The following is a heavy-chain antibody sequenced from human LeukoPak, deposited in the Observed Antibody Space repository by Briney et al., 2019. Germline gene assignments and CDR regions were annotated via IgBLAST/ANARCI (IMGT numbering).Heavy chain of an antibody. J-gene: IGHJ4*02. V-gene: IGHV1-69*05. CDR2: IIPIFGTA. CDR3: ARAHPFSGSYGPYYFDY. CDR1: GGTFSSYA. D-gene: IGHD1-26*01. Sequence: SVKVSCKASGGTFSSYAISWVRQAPGQRLEWMGGIIPIFGTANYAQKFQGRVTITTDESTSTAYMELSSLRSEDTAVYYCARAHPFSGSYGPYYFDYWGQGTLVTVSS.